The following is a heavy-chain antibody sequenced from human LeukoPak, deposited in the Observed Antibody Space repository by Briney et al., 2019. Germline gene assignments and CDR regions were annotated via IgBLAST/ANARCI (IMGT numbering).Heavy chain of an antibody. V-gene: IGHV3-30*18. CDR3: AKPNYGDYVRFDY. CDR2: ISYDGSNK. CDR1: GFTFGSYG. J-gene: IGHJ4*02. D-gene: IGHD4-17*01. Sequence: QPGRSLRLSCAASGFTFGSYGMHWVRQAPGKGLEWVAVISYDGSNKYYADSVKGRFTISRDNSKNTLYLQMNSLRAEDTAVYYCAKPNYGDYVRFDYWGQGTLVTVSS.